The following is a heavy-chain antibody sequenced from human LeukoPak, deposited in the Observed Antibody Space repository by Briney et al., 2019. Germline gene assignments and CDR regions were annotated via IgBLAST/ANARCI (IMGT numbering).Heavy chain of an antibody. CDR2: ISAYNGNT. CDR1: GYTFTSYG. Sequence: ASVKVSCKASGYTFTSYGISWVRQAPGQGLEWMGWISAYNGNTNYAQKLQGRVTMTTDTSTSTAYMELRSLRSDDTAVYYCARDGSPYYYDSSGASGYWGQGTLVTVSS. D-gene: IGHD3-22*01. J-gene: IGHJ4*02. V-gene: IGHV1-18*01. CDR3: ARDGSPYYYDSSGASGY.